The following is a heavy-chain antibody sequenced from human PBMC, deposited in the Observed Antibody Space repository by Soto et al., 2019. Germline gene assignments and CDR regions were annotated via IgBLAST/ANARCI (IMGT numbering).Heavy chain of an antibody. J-gene: IGHJ4*02. D-gene: IGHD6-13*01. Sequence: QVQLVQSGSEVKRPGSSVKVSCKASGGDFRNYALTWVRQAPGQGLEWMGGFIPMSGTPKYAQKFQGRVTITADTSTTTAYMELTSLRYDDTAVYYCASSYGTSWYGDYRGQGTLVTVS. CDR2: FIPMSGTP. CDR1: GGDFRNYA. V-gene: IGHV1-69*06. CDR3: ASSYGTSWYGDY.